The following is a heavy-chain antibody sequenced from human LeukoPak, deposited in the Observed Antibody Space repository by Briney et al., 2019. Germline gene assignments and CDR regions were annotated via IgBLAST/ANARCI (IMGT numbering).Heavy chain of an antibody. Sequence: VSVKVSCKASGYTFTSYDINWVRQATGQGLEWMGWMNPNSGNTGYAQKFQGRVTMTRNTSISTAYMELSSLRSEDTAVYYCARGGRDYYYYYYMDVWGKGTTVTVSS. J-gene: IGHJ6*03. CDR1: GYTFTSYD. CDR3: ARGGRDYYYYYYMDV. CDR2: MNPNSGNT. V-gene: IGHV1-8*01.